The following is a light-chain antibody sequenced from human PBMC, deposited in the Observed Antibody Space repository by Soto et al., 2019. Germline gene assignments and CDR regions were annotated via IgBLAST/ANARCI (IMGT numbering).Light chain of an antibody. CDR1: KSVSSSY. CDR2: GAS. J-gene: IGKJ5*01. V-gene: IGKV3-20*01. Sequence: EMVLTQSPGTLFLSPGERATLSCRASKSVSSSYLAWYQQKPGQAPRLLIYGASSRATGIPDRFSGSGSGTDFTLTISRLEPEDFAVYYCQQYGSSPGITFGQGTRLEI. CDR3: QQYGSSPGIT.